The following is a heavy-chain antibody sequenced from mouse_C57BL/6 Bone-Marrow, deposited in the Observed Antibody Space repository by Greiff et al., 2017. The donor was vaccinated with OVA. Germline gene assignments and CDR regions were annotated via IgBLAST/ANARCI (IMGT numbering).Heavy chain of an antibody. CDR3: ARWGHYYGYYLDY. CDR1: GYTFTSYG. J-gene: IGHJ2*01. CDR2: IYPRSGNT. Sequence: VQLQQSGAELARPGASVKLSCKASGYTFTSYGISWVKQRTGQGLEWIGEIYPRSGNTYYNEKFKGKATLTADKSSSTADMELRSLKSDDAAVYYCARWGHYYGYYLDYWGQGTTLTVSS. D-gene: IGHD1-1*01. V-gene: IGHV1-81*01.